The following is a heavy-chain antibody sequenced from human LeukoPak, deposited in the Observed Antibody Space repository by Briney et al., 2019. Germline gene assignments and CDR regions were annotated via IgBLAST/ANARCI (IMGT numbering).Heavy chain of an antibody. D-gene: IGHD2-21*02. V-gene: IGHV4-59*01. Sequence: SETLSLTCTVSGGSISSYYWSWIRQPPGKGLEWIGYIYYSGSTNYNPSLKSRVTISVDTSKNQVSLKLSSVTAADTAVYYCARVGLQVTDNWGQGTLVTVSS. CDR1: GGSISSYY. CDR3: ARVGLQVTDN. J-gene: IGHJ4*02. CDR2: IYYSGST.